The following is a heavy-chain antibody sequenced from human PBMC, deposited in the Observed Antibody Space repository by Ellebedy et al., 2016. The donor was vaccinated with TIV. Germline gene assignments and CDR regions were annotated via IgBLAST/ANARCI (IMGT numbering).Heavy chain of an antibody. J-gene: IGHJ4*02. Sequence: ASVKVSCKASGYTFTSYYMHWVRQAPGQGLEWMGWINPNSGGTNYAQKFQGRVTMTRDTSISTAYMELRSLRSDDTAVYYCARDLGPAAMGYWGQGTLVTVSS. CDR2: INPNSGGT. CDR3: ARDLGPAAMGY. D-gene: IGHD2-2*01. V-gene: IGHV1-2*02. CDR1: GYTFTSYY.